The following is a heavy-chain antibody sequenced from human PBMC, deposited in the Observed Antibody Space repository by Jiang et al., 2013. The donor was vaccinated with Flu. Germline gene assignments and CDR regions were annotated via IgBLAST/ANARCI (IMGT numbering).Heavy chain of an antibody. J-gene: IGHJ4*02. CDR3: ARDLFAVTRRDRAFDS. CDR1: EYSFTASA. Sequence: GAEVKKPGASVRISCKASEYSFTASAIQWVRQAPGQRLEWMGWINAATGNTEYSPKFRGRVAISRDTVASTAYMDLDSLTSEDTAVYYCARDLFAVTRRDRAFDSWGQGTLVTVSS. D-gene: IGHD4-17*01. CDR2: INAATGNT. V-gene: IGHV1-3*01.